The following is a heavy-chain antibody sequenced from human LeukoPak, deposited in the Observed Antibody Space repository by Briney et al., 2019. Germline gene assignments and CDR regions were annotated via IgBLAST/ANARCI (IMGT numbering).Heavy chain of an antibody. Sequence: GGSLRLSCAASGFTFSSYTMSWVRQAPGKGLEWVSAISGSGGSTYFADSVKGRFTISRDNSKNTLYLQMNSLRAEDTAVYYCAKDVGYHYDSSGYYYFDYWGQGTLVIVSS. V-gene: IGHV3-23*01. J-gene: IGHJ4*02. D-gene: IGHD3-22*01. CDR3: AKDVGYHYDSSGYYYFDY. CDR2: ISGSGGST. CDR1: GFTFSSYT.